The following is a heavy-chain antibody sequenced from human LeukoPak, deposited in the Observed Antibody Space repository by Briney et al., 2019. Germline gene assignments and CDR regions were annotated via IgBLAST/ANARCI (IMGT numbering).Heavy chain of an antibody. V-gene: IGHV3-53*01. Sequence: GGSLRLSCAASGFTVSDNYMSWVRQAPGKGLEWVTLIYSGGNTDFADSVKGRFTISRDISKNTLSLQLSSLRPEDTAVYFCAGGTDFWSGYSFDSWRQGTLVTVSS. CDR1: GFTVSDNY. CDR3: AGGTDFWSGYSFDS. D-gene: IGHD3-3*01. J-gene: IGHJ4*02. CDR2: IYSGGNT.